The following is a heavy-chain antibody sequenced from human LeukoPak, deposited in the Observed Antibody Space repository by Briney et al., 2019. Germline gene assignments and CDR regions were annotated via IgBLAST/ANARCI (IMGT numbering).Heavy chain of an antibody. CDR2: IKGDGSST. D-gene: IGHD4-17*01. CDR1: GFTYSSYG. V-gene: IGHV3-74*01. J-gene: IGHJ4*02. Sequence: PGRSLRLSCAASGFTYSSYGMHWVRQAPGKGLVWVARIKGDGSSTIYADSVKGRFTISRDNSKNTLYLQMSSLRVEDTAVYYCARASTTVPNLLDHWGRGTLVTVSS. CDR3: ARASTTVPNLLDH.